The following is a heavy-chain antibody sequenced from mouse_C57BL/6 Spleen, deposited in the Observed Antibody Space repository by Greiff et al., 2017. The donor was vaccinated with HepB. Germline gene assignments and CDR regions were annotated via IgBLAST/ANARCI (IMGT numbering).Heavy chain of an antibody. CDR1: GYTFTSYW. D-gene: IGHD1-1*01. V-gene: IGHV1-5*01. CDR3: TRKYSGSGDYFDY. J-gene: IGHJ2*01. Sequence: EVQLQQSGTVLARPGASVKMSCKTSGYTFTSYWMHWVKQRPGQGLEWIGAIYPGNSDTSYNQKFKGKAKLTAVTSASTAYMELISLTNEDSAVYYRTRKYSGSGDYFDYWGQGTTLAVSS. CDR2: IYPGNSDT.